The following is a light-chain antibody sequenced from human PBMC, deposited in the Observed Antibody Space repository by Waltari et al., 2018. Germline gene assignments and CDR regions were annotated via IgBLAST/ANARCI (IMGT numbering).Light chain of an antibody. CDR1: RSISSY. Sequence: DIQMTQSPSSLSASVGDRVTITCRASRSISSYLNWYQQKPGKAPKLLIYAASSLQSGVPSRFSGSGSGTDFTLTISSLQPEDFATYYCQQSYSRTWTFGQGTKVEIK. CDR3: QQSYSRTWT. V-gene: IGKV1-39*01. J-gene: IGKJ1*01. CDR2: AAS.